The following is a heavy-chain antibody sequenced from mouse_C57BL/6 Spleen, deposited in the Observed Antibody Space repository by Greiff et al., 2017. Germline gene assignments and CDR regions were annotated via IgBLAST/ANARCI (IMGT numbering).Heavy chain of an antibody. D-gene: IGHD4-1*02. V-gene: IGHV5-12*01. CDR1: GFTFSDYY. Sequence: EVKLMESGGGLVQPGGSLKLSCAASGFTFSDYYMYWVRQTPEKRLEWVAYISNGGGSTYYPDTVKGRFTISRDNAKNTLYLQMSRLKSEDTAMYYCARSTGPYWYFDVWGTGTTVTVSS. CDR3: ARSTGPYWYFDV. CDR2: ISNGGGST. J-gene: IGHJ1*03.